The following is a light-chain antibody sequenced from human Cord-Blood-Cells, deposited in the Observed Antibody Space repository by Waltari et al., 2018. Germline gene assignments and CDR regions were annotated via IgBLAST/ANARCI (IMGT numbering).Light chain of an antibody. J-gene: IGKJ4*01. V-gene: IGKV4-1*01. CDR2: WAS. CDR1: QSFLYSSNNKNY. CDR3: QQYYSTPRALT. Sequence: DIVMTQSPDSLAVSLGERATINCKSSQSFLYSSNNKNYLAWYQQKPGQPPKLLIYWASTRESGVPDRFSGSGSGTDFTLTISSLQAEDVAVYYCQQYYSTPRALTFGGGTKVEIK.